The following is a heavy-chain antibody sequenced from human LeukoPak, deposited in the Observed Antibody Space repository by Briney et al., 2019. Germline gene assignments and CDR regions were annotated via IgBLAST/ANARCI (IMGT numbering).Heavy chain of an antibody. D-gene: IGHD3-10*02. CDR2: ISSSGSTI. CDR3: AKLGITMIGGV. CDR1: GFTFSSCE. V-gene: IGHV3-48*03. Sequence: PGGSLRLSCAASGFTFSSCEMNWVRQAPGKGLEWVSYISSSGSTIYYADSVKGRFTISRDNAKNSLYLQMNSLRAEDTAVYYCAKLGITMIGGVWGKGTTVTISS. J-gene: IGHJ6*04.